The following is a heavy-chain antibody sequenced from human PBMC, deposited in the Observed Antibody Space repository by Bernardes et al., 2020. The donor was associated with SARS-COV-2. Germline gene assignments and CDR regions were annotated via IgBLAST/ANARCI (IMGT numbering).Heavy chain of an antibody. Sequence: SLRLSCAASGFTFSSYAMSWVRQAPGKGLEWVSAISGSGGSTYYADSVKGRFTISRDNSKNTLYLQMNSLRAEDTAVYYCAKESHDYGDYSYYYGMDVWGQGTTVTVSS. CDR1: GFTFSSYA. J-gene: IGHJ6*02. CDR2: ISGSGGST. V-gene: IGHV3-23*01. CDR3: AKESHDYGDYSYYYGMDV. D-gene: IGHD4-17*01.